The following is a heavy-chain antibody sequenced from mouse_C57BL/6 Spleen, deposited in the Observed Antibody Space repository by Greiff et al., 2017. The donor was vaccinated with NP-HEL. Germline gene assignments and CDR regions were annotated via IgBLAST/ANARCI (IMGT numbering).Heavy chain of an antibody. Sequence: EVKVVESGPGMVKPSQSLSLTCTVTGYSITSGYDWHWIRHFPGNKLEWMGYISYSGSTNYNPSLKSRISITHDTSKNHFFLKLNSVTTEDTATYYCARDGGYSNYGAMDYWGQGTSGTVSS. J-gene: IGHJ4*01. CDR3: ARDGGYSNYGAMDY. CDR1: GYSITSGYD. CDR2: ISYSGST. D-gene: IGHD2-5*01. V-gene: IGHV3-1*01.